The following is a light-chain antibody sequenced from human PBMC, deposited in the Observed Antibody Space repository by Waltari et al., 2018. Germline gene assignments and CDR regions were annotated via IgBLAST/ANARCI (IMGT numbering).Light chain of an antibody. V-gene: IGLV2-14*03. CDR2: DVS. CDR1: SSDVGAYNY. J-gene: IGLJ3*02. Sequence: QSALTQPASVSGSPGQSITISCSGSSSDVGAYNYVSWYQQHPGKAPRLLVHDVSIRPSGVSSRFSGSKSGNPASLATSGLQAEDEADYYCGSYTITNTRVFGGGTKVTVL. CDR3: GSYTITNTRV.